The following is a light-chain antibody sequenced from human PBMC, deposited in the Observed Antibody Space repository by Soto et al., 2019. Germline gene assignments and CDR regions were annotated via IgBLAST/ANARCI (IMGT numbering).Light chain of an antibody. CDR3: QQYNNWPAGT. CDR2: GAS. CDR1: QSVSSSD. J-gene: IGKJ1*01. Sequence: EVVLTQSPGTLSLSPGERATLSCRASQSVSSSDLAWYQQKPGQAPRLLISGASSRATGIPVRFSGSGSGTEFTLTISSLQSEDFAVYYCQQYNNWPAGTFGQGTKVDIK. V-gene: IGKV3-15*01.